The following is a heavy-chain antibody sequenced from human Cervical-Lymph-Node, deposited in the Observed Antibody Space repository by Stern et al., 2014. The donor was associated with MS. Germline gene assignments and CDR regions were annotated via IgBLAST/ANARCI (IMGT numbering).Heavy chain of an antibody. J-gene: IGHJ4*02. CDR3: ARGNWNYEGMGY. CDR2: IWYDGNKK. CDR1: GFTFSNYG. Sequence: QLVQSGGGVVQPGRSLRLSCAASGFTFSNYGMHWVRQAPGKGLEWLAVIWYDGNKKYYADSVKGRFTISRDNSKNTLFLQMSSLTAEDTALYYCARGNWNYEGMGYWGQGTLGTVSS. D-gene: IGHD1-7*01. V-gene: IGHV3-33*01.